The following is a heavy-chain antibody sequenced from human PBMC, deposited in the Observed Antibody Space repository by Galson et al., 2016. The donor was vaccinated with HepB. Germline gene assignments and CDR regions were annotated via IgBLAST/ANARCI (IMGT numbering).Heavy chain of an antibody. CDR1: GITFNTYN. CDR3: ARIIKTGTTSHFDY. Sequence: SLRLSCAASGITFNTYNMVWVRRAPGKGLEWVSYISTSSSPISYRDSVKGRFTISRDNTKNSLYLQLNSLRAEDTAVYYCARIIKTGTTSHFDYWGQGTLVTVSS. CDR2: ISTSSSPI. D-gene: IGHD1-7*01. V-gene: IGHV3-21*01. J-gene: IGHJ4*02.